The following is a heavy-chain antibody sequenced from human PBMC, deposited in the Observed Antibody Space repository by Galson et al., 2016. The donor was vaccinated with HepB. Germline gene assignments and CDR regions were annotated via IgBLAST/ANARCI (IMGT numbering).Heavy chain of an antibody. CDR2: ISTRRTT. V-gene: IGHV3-23*01. D-gene: IGHD1-1*01. CDR1: GFVFSNFG. J-gene: IGHJ4*02. Sequence: SLRLSCAASGFVFSNFGLSWVRQAPGKGLEWVASISTRRTTYYSDSVQGRFTISRDNSNNTLYLQMNGLRAEDKAVYYCAKERLVRRIFDHWGQGTLLTDSS. CDR3: AKERLVRRIFDH.